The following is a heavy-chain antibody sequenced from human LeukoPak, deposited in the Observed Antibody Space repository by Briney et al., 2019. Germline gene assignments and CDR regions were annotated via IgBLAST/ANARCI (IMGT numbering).Heavy chain of an antibody. V-gene: IGHV1-69*13. D-gene: IGHD1-14*01. CDR1: GGTFSIYA. J-gene: IGHJ4*02. Sequence: ASVKVSCKASGGTFSIYAISWVRQAPGQGLEWLGGIIPIFGTANYAQKFQGRVTITADESTSTAYMELSSLRSEDTAVYYCARGSRRKDPEFDYWGQGTLVTVSS. CDR3: ARGSRRKDPEFDY. CDR2: IIPIFGTA.